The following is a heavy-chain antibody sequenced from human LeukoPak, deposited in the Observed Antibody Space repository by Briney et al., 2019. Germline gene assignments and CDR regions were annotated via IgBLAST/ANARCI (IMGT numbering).Heavy chain of an antibody. V-gene: IGHV4-39*01. CDR3: ARYPPPDYYYMDV. CDR1: GGSISSSSYY. J-gene: IGHJ6*03. Sequence: SETLSLTCTVSGGSISSSSYYWGWIRQPPGKGLEWIGSIYYSGSTYYNPSLKGRVTISVDTSKNQFSLKLSSVTAADTAVYYCARYPPPDYYYMDVWGKGTTVTVSS. CDR2: IYYSGST.